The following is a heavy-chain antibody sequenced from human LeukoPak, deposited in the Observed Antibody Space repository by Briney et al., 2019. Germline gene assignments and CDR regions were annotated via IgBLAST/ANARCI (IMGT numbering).Heavy chain of an antibody. CDR2: INHSGST. J-gene: IGHJ6*03. V-gene: IGHV4-34*01. D-gene: IGHD2-2*01. CDR3: ARSHYVVVPAGDLYYYYYMDV. CDR1: GGSFSGYY. Sequence: PSETLSLTCAVYGGSFSGYYWSWIRQPPGKGLEWIGEINHSGSTNYNPSLKSRVTISVDTSKNQFSLKLSSVTAADTAVYYCARSHYVVVPAGDLYYYYYMDVWGKGTTVTVSS.